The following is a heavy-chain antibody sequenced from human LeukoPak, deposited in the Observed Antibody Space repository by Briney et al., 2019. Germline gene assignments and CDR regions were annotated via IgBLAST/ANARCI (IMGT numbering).Heavy chain of an antibody. CDR1: GFTFSSYG. V-gene: IGHV3-74*03. Sequence: GRSLRLSCAASGFTFSSYGMHWVRQAPGKALVWVARINTDGSSTMYADSVKGRFTISRDNAKNALYLQLNSLRAEDTAVYYCAKSNWFDPWGQGTLVTVSS. CDR3: AKSNWFDP. J-gene: IGHJ5*02. CDR2: INTDGSST.